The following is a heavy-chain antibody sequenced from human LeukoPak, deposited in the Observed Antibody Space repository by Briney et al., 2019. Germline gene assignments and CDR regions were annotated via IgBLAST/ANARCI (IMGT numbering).Heavy chain of an antibody. D-gene: IGHD2-8*02. CDR3: ARDLSGGTYSGY. CDR1: GFTFSNSW. V-gene: IGHV3-21*01. J-gene: IGHJ4*02. Sequence: PGGSLRLSCGASGFTFSNSWMNWVRQAPGKGLEWVAAISSGSAYIYYADSVKSRFTISRDNAKNSPYLQMNSLRAEDTAVYYCARDLSGGTYSGYWGQGTLVTVSS. CDR2: ISSGSAYI.